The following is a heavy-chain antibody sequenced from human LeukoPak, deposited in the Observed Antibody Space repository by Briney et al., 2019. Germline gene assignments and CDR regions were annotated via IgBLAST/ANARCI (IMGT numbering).Heavy chain of an antibody. CDR3: ARDGGSSGYYGY. CDR1: GYIFISYY. CDR2: INPTGGTT. Sequence: GASVKASCKASGYIFISYYMHWVRQAPGQGLEWMGIINPTGGTTSYAQKFQGRVSLTSDTSTSTVYMDLSSLRSEDTAIYYCARDGGSSGYYGYWGQGTLVTVSS. J-gene: IGHJ4*02. V-gene: IGHV1-46*01. D-gene: IGHD3-22*01.